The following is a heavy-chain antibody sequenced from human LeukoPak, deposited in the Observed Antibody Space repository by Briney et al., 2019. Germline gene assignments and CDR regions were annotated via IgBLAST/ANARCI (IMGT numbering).Heavy chain of an antibody. CDR1: GGSISSYY. Sequence: SETLSLTCTVSGGSISSYYWSWIRQPPGKGLEWIGEINHSGSTNYNPSLKSRVTISVDTSKNQFSLKLSSVTAADTAMYYCARGDHHAVSAAIDAFTDSWFDPWGQGTLVTVSS. V-gene: IGHV4-34*01. D-gene: IGHD2-2*01. CDR2: INHSGST. CDR3: ARGDHHAVSAAIDAFTDSWFDP. J-gene: IGHJ5*02.